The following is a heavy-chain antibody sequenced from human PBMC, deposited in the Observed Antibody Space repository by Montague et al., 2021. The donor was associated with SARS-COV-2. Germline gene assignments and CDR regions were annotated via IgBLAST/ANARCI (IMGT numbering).Heavy chain of an antibody. V-gene: IGHV4-39*01. J-gene: IGHJ5*02. CDR1: GDSINSDTAF. CDR3: ARYDHTDFGNPNWFDP. D-gene: IGHD3-3*01. CDR2: MVYSGRN. Sequence: SETLSLTCTVSGDSINSDTAFWGWVRQSPGKGLEWIGSMVYSGRNFYNGALRSRLTISVDTSRNQFSLELRAVTAADTGLYYCARYDHTDFGNPNWFDPWGQGTLVTVSS.